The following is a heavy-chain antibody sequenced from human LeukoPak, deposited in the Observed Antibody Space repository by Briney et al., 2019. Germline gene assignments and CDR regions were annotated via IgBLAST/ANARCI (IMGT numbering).Heavy chain of an antibody. CDR2: IYPGDSDS. V-gene: IGHV5-51*01. D-gene: IGHD5-24*01. CDR1: GYSFTSYW. CDR3: ARLSRMAATLDTFDI. Sequence: GESLKISCKGSGYSFTSYWIGWVRQMPGKGLEWMGIIYPGDSDSRYSPSFQGQVTVSADKSISTAYLQWSSLKASDTAMHYCARLSRMAATLDTFDIWGQGTMVTVSS. J-gene: IGHJ3*02.